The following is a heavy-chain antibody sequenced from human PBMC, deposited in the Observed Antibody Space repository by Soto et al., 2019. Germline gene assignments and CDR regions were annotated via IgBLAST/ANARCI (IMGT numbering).Heavy chain of an antibody. Sequence: QVQLVESGGGVVQPGRSLRLSCVASGFTFSNYCMHWVRQAPGKGPECVAVIWYDGSNKDYADSVKCRFPISRDNSMNTLYLQMNSMRAEDTAVYYCASEIETGAYWGQGTLVTVSS. D-gene: IGHD3-10*01. CDR2: IWYDGSNK. CDR3: ASEIETGAY. V-gene: IGHV3-33*01. CDR1: GFTFSNYC. J-gene: IGHJ4*02.